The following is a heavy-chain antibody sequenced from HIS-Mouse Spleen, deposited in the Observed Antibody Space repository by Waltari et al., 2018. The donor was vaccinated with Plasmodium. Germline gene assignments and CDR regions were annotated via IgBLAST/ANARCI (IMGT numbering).Heavy chain of an antibody. D-gene: IGHD6-13*01. CDR2: INPNSGGT. CDR3: ARVLGYKAAAGTFVEYFQH. V-gene: IGHV1-2*02. CDR1: GYTFTGYY. J-gene: IGHJ1*01. Sequence: QVQLVQSGAEVKKPGASVKVSCKASGYTFTGYYIHWVRPAPAKGLQWMGWINPNSGGTNYAQKFQGRVTMTRDTSISTAYMSRLRSDDTAVYYCARVLGYKAAAGTFVEYFQHWGQGTLVTVSS.